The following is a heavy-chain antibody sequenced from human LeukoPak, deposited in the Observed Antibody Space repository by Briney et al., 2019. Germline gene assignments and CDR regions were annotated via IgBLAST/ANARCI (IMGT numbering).Heavy chain of an antibody. Sequence: PSETLSLTCTVSGGSMSTYYWTWIRQPPGKGLEWIGFIYYTGSTNYNPSLKSRVTISVDTSKNQFSLKLSSVTAADTAVYYCAGMRITTPTVRTLDYWGQGTRVTVSS. CDR3: AGMRITTPTVRTLDY. J-gene: IGHJ4*02. CDR2: IYYTGST. V-gene: IGHV4-59*01. CDR1: GGSMSTYY. D-gene: IGHD1-14*01.